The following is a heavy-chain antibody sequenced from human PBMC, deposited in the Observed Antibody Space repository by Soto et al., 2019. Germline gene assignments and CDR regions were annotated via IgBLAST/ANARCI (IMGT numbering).Heavy chain of an antibody. CDR3: AKDALISGYRGWFDP. D-gene: IGHD1-26*01. CDR2: ISYDGSNK. CDR1: GFTFSSYA. Sequence: QVHLVESGGGVVQPGRSLRLSCAASGFTFSSYAMHWVRQAPGKGLEWVAFISYDGSNKYYADSVKGRFTISRDNSANTLYLEMNSLRADDTAVYYCAKDALISGYRGWFDPWGQGTLVTVSS. V-gene: IGHV3-30*18. J-gene: IGHJ5*02.